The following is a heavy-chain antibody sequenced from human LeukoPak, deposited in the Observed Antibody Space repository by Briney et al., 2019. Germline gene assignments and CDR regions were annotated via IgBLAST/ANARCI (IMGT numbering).Heavy chain of an antibody. Sequence: GGSLRLSCAASGFTFDDYGMSWVRQAPGKGLEWVSGINWNGGSTGYADSVKGRFTISRDNAKNSLYLQMNSLRAEDTALYYCARVGKYYDFWSGYYGGEEFDYWGQGTLVTVSS. J-gene: IGHJ4*02. CDR2: INWNGGST. CDR3: ARVGKYYDFWSGYYGGEEFDY. CDR1: GFTFDDYG. D-gene: IGHD3-3*01. V-gene: IGHV3-20*04.